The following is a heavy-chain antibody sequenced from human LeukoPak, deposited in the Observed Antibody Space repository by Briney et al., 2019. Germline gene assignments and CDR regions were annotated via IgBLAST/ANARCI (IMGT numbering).Heavy chain of an antibody. V-gene: IGHV3-7*01. CDR3: ARSFLSGDDFGFDY. D-gene: IGHD5-12*01. Sequence: GGSLRLSCAASGFTFTNYWMSWVRQAPGKGLELVANIKQDRSEKYYVDSVKGRFTISRDNAKNSLYLQMNSLRAEDSAVYYCARSFLSGDDFGFDYWGQGTLVTVSS. CDR2: IKQDRSEK. CDR1: GFTFTNYW. J-gene: IGHJ4*02.